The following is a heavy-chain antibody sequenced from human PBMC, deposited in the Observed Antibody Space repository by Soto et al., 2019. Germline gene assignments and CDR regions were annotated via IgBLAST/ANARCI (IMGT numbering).Heavy chain of an antibody. J-gene: IGHJ4*02. CDR3: AIALGSYALAY. D-gene: IGHD2-15*01. CDR1: GYTFTSYG. V-gene: IGHV1-18*01. CDR2: MSAYNGNT. Sequence: QVQLVQSGAEVKKPGASVKVSCKASGYTFTSYGITWVRQAPGQGLEWMGGMSAYNGNTNYAQKLQGRVTMPTDTPTSTAYMDLRSLRSADTAVYYFAIALGSYALAYWAQGTLFTFSS.